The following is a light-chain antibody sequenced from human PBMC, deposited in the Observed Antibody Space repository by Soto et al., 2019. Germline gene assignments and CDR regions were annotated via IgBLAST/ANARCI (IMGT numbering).Light chain of an antibody. CDR2: NNN. Sequence: VLTQPPSASGTTGQTVIISCSGSRSDIGSNSVNWYQHLPGTAPKLLIYNNNQRPSGVPDRFSGSKSGTSASLAISGLQSEDEADYYCAAWDDSLTGPVFGTGTKVTVL. J-gene: IGLJ1*01. V-gene: IGLV1-44*01. CDR3: AAWDDSLTGPV. CDR1: RSDIGSNS.